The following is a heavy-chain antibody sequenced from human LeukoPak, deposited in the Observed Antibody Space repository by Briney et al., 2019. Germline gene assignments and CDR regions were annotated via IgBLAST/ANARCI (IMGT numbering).Heavy chain of an antibody. J-gene: IGHJ5*02. D-gene: IGHD3-22*01. Sequence: PSETLSLTCTVSGGSISSYYWSWIRQPPGKGLEWIGYIYYSGSTNYNPSLKSRVTISVDTSKNQFSLKLSSVTAADTAVYYCARLRHYYDSSGYSNWFDPWGQGTLVTVSS. CDR1: GGSISSYY. CDR3: ARLRHYYDSSGYSNWFDP. CDR2: IYYSGST. V-gene: IGHV4-59*08.